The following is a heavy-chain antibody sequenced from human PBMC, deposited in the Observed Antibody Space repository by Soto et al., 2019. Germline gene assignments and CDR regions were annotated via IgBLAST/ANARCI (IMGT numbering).Heavy chain of an antibody. CDR1: GFTFSSYA. Sequence: PGGSLRLSCAASGFTFSSYAMSWVRQAPGKGLEWVSAISASGGSTYYADSVKGRFTISRDNSKNTLYLQMNSLRAEDTAVYYCAKDCSGGSCYRAFDIWGQGTMVTVSS. J-gene: IGHJ3*02. D-gene: IGHD2-15*01. V-gene: IGHV3-23*01. CDR2: ISASGGST. CDR3: AKDCSGGSCYRAFDI.